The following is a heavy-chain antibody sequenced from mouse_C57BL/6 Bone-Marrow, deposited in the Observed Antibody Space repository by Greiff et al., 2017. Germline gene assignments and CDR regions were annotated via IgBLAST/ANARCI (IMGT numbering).Heavy chain of an antibody. D-gene: IGHD2-3*01. CDR2: IWSGGST. Sequence: QVQLQQSGPGLVQPSQSLSITCTVSGFSLTSYGVHWVRQSPGKGLEWLGEIWSGGSTDYNAAFISRLSISKDNSKSQVFFKMNSLQADDTAIYYCARIYDGYYFWFAYWGQGTLVTVSA. V-gene: IGHV2-2*01. J-gene: IGHJ3*01. CDR3: ARIYDGYYFWFAY. CDR1: GFSLTSYG.